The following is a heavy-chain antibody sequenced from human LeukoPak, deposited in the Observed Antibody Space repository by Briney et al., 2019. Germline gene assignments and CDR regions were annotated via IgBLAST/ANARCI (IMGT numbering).Heavy chain of an antibody. CDR1: GYTFTGYY. CDR3: ARDLVDWNDKLNYYYYYMDV. Sequence: GASVKVSCKASGYTFTGYYIHWVRQAPGQGLEWMGWINPNSGGTNYAQKFQGRVTMTRDTSISTAYMELSRLRSDDTAVYYCARDLVDWNDKLNYYYYYMDVWGKGITVTVSS. V-gene: IGHV1-2*02. D-gene: IGHD1-1*01. CDR2: INPNSGGT. J-gene: IGHJ6*03.